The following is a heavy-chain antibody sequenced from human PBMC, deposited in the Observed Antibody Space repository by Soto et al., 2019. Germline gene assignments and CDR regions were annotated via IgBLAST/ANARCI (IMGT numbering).Heavy chain of an antibody. CDR3: AKGGPYSSSSPFDY. J-gene: IGHJ4*02. Sequence: QVQLVESGGGVVQPGRSLRLSCAASGFTFSSYGMHWVRQAPGKGLEWVAVISYDGSNKYYADSVKGGFTISRDNSKNTLYLQMNSLRAEDTAVYYCAKGGPYSSSSPFDYWGQGTLVTVSS. V-gene: IGHV3-30*18. CDR2: ISYDGSNK. CDR1: GFTFSSYG. D-gene: IGHD6-6*01.